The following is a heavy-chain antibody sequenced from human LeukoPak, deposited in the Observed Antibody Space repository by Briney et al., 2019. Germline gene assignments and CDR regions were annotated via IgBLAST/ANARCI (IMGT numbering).Heavy chain of an antibody. CDR2: IYHGGST. CDR1: GYSISSGYY. J-gene: IGHJ5*02. V-gene: IGHV4-38-2*02. D-gene: IGHD6-13*01. CDR3: ARGDYSSSWYEYNWFDP. Sequence: SETLSLTCTVSGYSISSGYYWGCSRPPPGKGLGWIGIIYHGGSTYYTPSLKSRVTISVDTSKNQFSLKLNSVTAADTAVYYCARGDYSSSWYEYNWFDPWGQGTLVTVSS.